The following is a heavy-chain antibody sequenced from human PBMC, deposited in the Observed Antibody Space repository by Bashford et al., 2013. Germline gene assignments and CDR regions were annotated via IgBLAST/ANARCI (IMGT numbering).Heavy chain of an antibody. J-gene: IGHJ6*02. V-gene: IGHV5-51*01. CDR1: GYSFTSYW. CDR2: IYPGDSDT. D-gene: IGHD6-19*01. Sequence: GESLKISCKGSGYSFTSYWIGWVRQMPGKGLEWMGIIYPGDSDTRYSPSFQGQVTISADKSISTAYLQWSSLKASDTAMYYCARSGSSGWYYYYGMDVWGQGTTVTVSS. CDR3: ARSGSSGWYYYYGMDV.